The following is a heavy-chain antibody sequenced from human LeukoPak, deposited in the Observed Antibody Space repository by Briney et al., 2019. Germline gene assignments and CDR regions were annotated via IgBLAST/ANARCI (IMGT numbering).Heavy chain of an antibody. V-gene: IGHV3-23*01. CDR1: GFTFGTHA. Sequence: PGGSLRLSCAASGFTFGTHAMTWVRQAPGKGLEWVSGMSGRGDTSYYADSVKGRFTISRDNSKNTLYLQMNSLRAEDTAVYYCAKDLRKQLVPGDYWGQGTLVTVSS. CDR3: AKDLRKQLVPGDY. D-gene: IGHD6-6*01. J-gene: IGHJ4*02. CDR2: MSGRGDTS.